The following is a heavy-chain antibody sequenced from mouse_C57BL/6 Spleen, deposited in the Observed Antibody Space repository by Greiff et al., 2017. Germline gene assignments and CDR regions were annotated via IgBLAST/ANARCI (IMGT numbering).Heavy chain of an antibody. Sequence: VQLQQSGAELARPGASVKLSCKASGYTFTSYGISWVKQRTGQGLEWIGEIYPRSGNTYYNEKFKGKATLTADNASSTAYMELRSLTSEDSAVYFCARSYLYYYGSSYFDYWGQGTTLTVSS. D-gene: IGHD1-1*01. CDR2: IYPRSGNT. CDR3: ARSYLYYYGSSYFDY. J-gene: IGHJ2*01. CDR1: GYTFTSYG. V-gene: IGHV1-81*01.